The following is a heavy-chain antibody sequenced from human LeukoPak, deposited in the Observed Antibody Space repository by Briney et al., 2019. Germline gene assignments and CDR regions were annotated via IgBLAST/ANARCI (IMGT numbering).Heavy chain of an antibody. J-gene: IGHJ4*02. Sequence: PGGSLRLSCAASGFTFSSYWMTWVRQAPGKGLEWVGNIKRDGSEKCYVDSVKGRFTISRDNAKNSLYLQMNSLRAEDTAVYYCARDFRFLEDYWGPGTLVTVSS. D-gene: IGHD3-3*01. CDR3: ARDFRFLEDY. CDR1: GFTFSSYW. V-gene: IGHV3-7*01. CDR2: IKRDGSEK.